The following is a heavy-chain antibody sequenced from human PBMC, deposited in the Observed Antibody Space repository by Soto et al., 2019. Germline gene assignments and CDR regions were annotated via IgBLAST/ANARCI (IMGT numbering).Heavy chain of an antibody. CDR3: ARYSYSSRPASLYERREYSCDS. D-gene: IGHD2-8*01. V-gene: IGHV5-10-1*01. CDR1: GGNFFSSW. CDR2: IEPSESDT. J-gene: IGHJ4*02. Sequence: GQSVKISWKRCGGNFFSSWMCWVHQIHGKGLGGMVRIEPSESDTNYSTSFHCHITISVDKSTSTAYLQWSSLTASDTAMYYGARYSYSSRPASLYERREYSCDSWGQGTLVTVSS.